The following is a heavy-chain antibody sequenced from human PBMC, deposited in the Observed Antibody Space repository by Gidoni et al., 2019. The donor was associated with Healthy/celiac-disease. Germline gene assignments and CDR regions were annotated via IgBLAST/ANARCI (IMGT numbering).Heavy chain of an antibody. J-gene: IGHJ4*02. CDR2: INAGNGNT. D-gene: IGHD2-15*01. CDR3: ARVYCSGGSCSLDY. CDR1: GYTFTSCA. Sequence: QVQLVQSGAEVQKPGASVKVSCKASGYTFTSCAMHWVRQAPGQRLEWMGWINAGNGNTKYSQKFQGRVTSISDTSASTADMELSSLRSEDTAVYYCARVYCSGGSCSLDYWGQGTLVTVSS. V-gene: IGHV1-3*01.